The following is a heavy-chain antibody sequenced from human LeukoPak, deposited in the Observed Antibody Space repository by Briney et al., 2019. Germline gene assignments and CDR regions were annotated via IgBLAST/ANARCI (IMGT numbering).Heavy chain of an antibody. V-gene: IGHV3-64*01. Sequence: GGSLRLSCAASGFTFSGYAMHWVRQAPGKGLEYVSAISSNGGSTFYANSVKGRFTISRDNAKNSLYLQMNSLRAEDMALYYCAKLDYENAFDIWGQGTMVTVSS. J-gene: IGHJ3*02. D-gene: IGHD4-17*01. CDR1: GFTFSGYA. CDR3: AKLDYENAFDI. CDR2: ISSNGGST.